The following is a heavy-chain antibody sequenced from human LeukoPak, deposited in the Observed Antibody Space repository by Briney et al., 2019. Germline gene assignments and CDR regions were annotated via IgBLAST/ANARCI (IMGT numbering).Heavy chain of an antibody. Sequence: GRSLRLFCAVCGFIFSDYGFHGVRQAPGKGLEWVAVTRFDGSIKQYADSVKGRFTIPRDHSKNTLYLQMNFLTSEDTAVYYCARWGGTRQYYFDYWGQGTLVTVSS. CDR2: TRFDGSIK. CDR3: ARWGGTRQYYFDY. V-gene: IGHV3-33*01. D-gene: IGHD1-1*01. CDR1: GFIFSDYG. J-gene: IGHJ4*02.